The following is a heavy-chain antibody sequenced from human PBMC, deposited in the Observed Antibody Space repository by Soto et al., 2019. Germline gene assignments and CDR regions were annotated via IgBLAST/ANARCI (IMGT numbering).Heavy chain of an antibody. V-gene: IGHV4-59*01. Sequence: PSETLSLTCTVSGGSLSSYYWSWIRRPPGMGLEWIASISYSGTTNYNSSLKSRVTISIYTSKNQFSLKFNSVTAADTAVYYCARGGYNFGPFDYWGQGALVTVSS. CDR1: GGSLSSYY. CDR3: ARGGYNFGPFDY. D-gene: IGHD5-18*01. J-gene: IGHJ4*02. CDR2: ISYSGTT.